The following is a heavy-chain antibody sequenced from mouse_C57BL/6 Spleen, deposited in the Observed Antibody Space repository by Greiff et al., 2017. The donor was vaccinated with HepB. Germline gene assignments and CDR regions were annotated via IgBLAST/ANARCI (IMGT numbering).Heavy chain of an antibody. J-gene: IGHJ4*01. CDR1: GYAFSSSW. Sequence: QVQLKQSGPELVKPGASVKISCKASGYAFSSSWMNWVKQRPGKGLEWIGRIYPGDGDTNYNGKFKGKATLTADKSSSTAYMQLSSLTSEDSAVYFCARRVYYGSSAYAMDYWGQGTSVTVSS. V-gene: IGHV1-82*01. CDR2: IYPGDGDT. CDR3: ARRVYYGSSAYAMDY. D-gene: IGHD1-1*01.